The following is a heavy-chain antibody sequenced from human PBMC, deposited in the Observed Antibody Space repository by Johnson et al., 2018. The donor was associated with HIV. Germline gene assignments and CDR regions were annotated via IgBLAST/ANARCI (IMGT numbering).Heavy chain of an antibody. CDR1: GFTFDDYG. J-gene: IGHJ3*02. V-gene: IGHV3-20*04. CDR3: AKDGDDGDGPDGTKGAFDI. Sequence: VQLVESGGGVVQPGRSLRLSCAASGFTFDDYGMSWVRQAPGKGLEWVSGINWNGGSTGYADSVKGRFTISRDNAKNSLYLQMNSLRIEDTGLYYCAKDGDDGDGPDGTKGAFDIWGQGTMVTVSS. D-gene: IGHD5-24*01. CDR2: INWNGGST.